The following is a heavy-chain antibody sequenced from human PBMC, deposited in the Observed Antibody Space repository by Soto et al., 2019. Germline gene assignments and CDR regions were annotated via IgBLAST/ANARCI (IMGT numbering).Heavy chain of an antibody. D-gene: IGHD3-10*01. CDR2: ISGSGGST. CDR3: AKVRDYYASGSSMEHYFDY. Sequence: EVQLLESGGGLVQPGGSLRLSCAASGFTFSSYATSWVRQAPGKGLEWVSGISGSGGSTYYADSVKGRFTISRDNSKNTLYLQMNSLRAEDTAVYYCAKVRDYYASGSSMEHYFDYWGQETLVTVSS. J-gene: IGHJ4*02. CDR1: GFTFSSYA. V-gene: IGHV3-23*01.